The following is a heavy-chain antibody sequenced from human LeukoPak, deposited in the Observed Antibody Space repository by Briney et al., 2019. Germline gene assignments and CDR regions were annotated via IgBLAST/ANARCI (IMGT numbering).Heavy chain of an antibody. CDR1: GGSISSYY. Sequence: NPSETLSLTCTVSGGSISSYYWSWIRQPPGKGLEWIGYIYTSGSTNYNPPLKSRVTISVDTSKNQFSLKLSSVTAADTAVYYCARLITGLGVPYYYYMDVWGKGTTVTVSS. D-gene: IGHD5-24*01. CDR2: IYTSGST. J-gene: IGHJ6*03. V-gene: IGHV4-4*09. CDR3: ARLITGLGVPYYYYMDV.